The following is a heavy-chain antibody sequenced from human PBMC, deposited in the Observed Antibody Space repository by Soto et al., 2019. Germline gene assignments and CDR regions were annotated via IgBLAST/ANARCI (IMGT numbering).Heavy chain of an antibody. Sequence: TLSLTCTVSGGSISSGGYYWSWIRQHPGKGLEWIGYIYYSGSTYYNPSLKSRVTISVDTSKNQFSLKLSSVTAADTAVYYCARDGAGVVPAAVGMDVWGQGTTVTVSS. J-gene: IGHJ6*02. CDR3: ARDGAGVVPAAVGMDV. CDR1: GGSISSGGYY. CDR2: IYYSGST. D-gene: IGHD2-2*01. V-gene: IGHV4-31*03.